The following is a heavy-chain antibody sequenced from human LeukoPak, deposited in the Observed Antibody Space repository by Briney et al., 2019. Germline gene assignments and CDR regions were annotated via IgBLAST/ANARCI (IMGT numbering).Heavy chain of an antibody. CDR1: GFTFSSYA. Sequence: GGSLRLSCAASGFTFSSYAMSWVRQAPGKGLEWVSAISGSGGSTYYADSVKGRFTISRDNPKNTLYLQMNSLRAEDTAVYYCAKTPPDNCYDSPNLSYWGQGTLVTVSS. D-gene: IGHD3-22*01. V-gene: IGHV3-23*01. J-gene: IGHJ4*02. CDR2: ISGSGGST. CDR3: AKTPPDNCYDSPNLSY.